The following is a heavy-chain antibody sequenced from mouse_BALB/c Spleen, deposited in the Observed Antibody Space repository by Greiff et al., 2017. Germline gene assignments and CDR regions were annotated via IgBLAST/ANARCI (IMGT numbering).Heavy chain of an antibody. Sequence: QVQLKESGPGLVAPSQSLSITCTVSGFSLTSYDISWIRQPPGKGLEWLGVIWTGGGTNYNSAFMSRLSISKDNSKSQVFLKMNSLQADDTAIYYCARNDRYDVPYAMDYWGQGTSVTVSS. CDR1: GFSLTSYD. CDR3: ARNDRYDVPYAMDY. V-gene: IGHV2-9-2*01. CDR2: IWTGGGT. D-gene: IGHD2-14*01. J-gene: IGHJ4*01.